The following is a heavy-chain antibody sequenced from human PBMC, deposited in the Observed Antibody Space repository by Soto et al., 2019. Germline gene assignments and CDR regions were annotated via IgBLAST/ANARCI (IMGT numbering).Heavy chain of an antibody. CDR2: IYYSGST. V-gene: IGHV4-31*03. D-gene: IGHD4-17*01. CDR3: ARGTVTTLVTLDY. J-gene: IGHJ4*02. CDR1: GGSISSGGYY. Sequence: SETLSLTCTVSGGSISSGGYYWSWIRQHPGKGLEWIGYIYYSGSTYYNPSLKSRVTISVDTSKNQFSLKLSSVTAADTAVYYCARGTVTTLVTLDYWGQGTLVTVSS.